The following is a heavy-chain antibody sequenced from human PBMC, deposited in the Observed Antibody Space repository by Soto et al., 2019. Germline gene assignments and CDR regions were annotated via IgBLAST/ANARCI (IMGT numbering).Heavy chain of an antibody. CDR1: GGSISSSSYY. CDR3: GRDSPGHYFDS. Sequence: PWETLSLTCSVSGGSISSSSYYWGWIRQRPGKGLEWIGYVHFSGSTYYHPSLRSRLNISVDTSKSQFSLRLSSMTAADAAVSYCGRDSPGHYFDSWGQGTLVTVS. D-gene: IGHD7-27*01. V-gene: IGHV4-31*03. CDR2: VHFSGST. J-gene: IGHJ4*02.